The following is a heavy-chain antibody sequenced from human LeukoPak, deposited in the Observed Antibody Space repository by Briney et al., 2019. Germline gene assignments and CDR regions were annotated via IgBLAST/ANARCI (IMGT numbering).Heavy chain of an antibody. CDR1: GGSFSGYY. CDR2: INHSGST. D-gene: IGHD3-10*01. V-gene: IGHV4-34*01. CDR3: ARGRTYYYGSGSYYNRHYFDY. J-gene: IGHJ4*02. Sequence: SETLSLTCAVYGGSFSGYYWSWIRQPPGKGLEWIGEINHSGSTNYNPSLKSRVTISVDTSKNQFSLKLSSVTAADTAVYYCARGRTYYYGSGSYYNRHYFDYWGQGTLVTVSS.